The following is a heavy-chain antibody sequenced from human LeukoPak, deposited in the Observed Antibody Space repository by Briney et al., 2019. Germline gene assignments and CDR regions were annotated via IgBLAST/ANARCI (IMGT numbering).Heavy chain of an antibody. V-gene: IGHV3-48*03. D-gene: IGHD6-19*01. Sequence: GGSLRLSCAASGFTFSSYEMNWVRQAPGKGLEWVSYISSSGSTIYYADSVKGRFTISRDNAKNSLFLQMNSLRAEDTAVYYCASDLTSSGWNGFDYWGQGTLVTVSS. J-gene: IGHJ4*02. CDR2: ISSSGSTI. CDR3: ASDLTSSGWNGFDY. CDR1: GFTFSSYE.